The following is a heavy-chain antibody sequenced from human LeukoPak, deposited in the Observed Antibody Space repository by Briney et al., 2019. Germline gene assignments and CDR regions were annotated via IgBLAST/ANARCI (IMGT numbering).Heavy chain of an antibody. CDR1: GFTFSSYW. V-gene: IGHV3-33*08. CDR3: ARSYSLYYFDY. CDR2: IWYDGSNK. Sequence: GGSLRLPCAASGFTFSSYWMSWVRQAPGKGLEWVAVIWYDGSNKHYRDSVKGRFTISRDNSKNTLYLQMNSLRAEDTAVYYCARSYSLYYFDYWGQGTLLTVSS. J-gene: IGHJ4*02. D-gene: IGHD5-18*01.